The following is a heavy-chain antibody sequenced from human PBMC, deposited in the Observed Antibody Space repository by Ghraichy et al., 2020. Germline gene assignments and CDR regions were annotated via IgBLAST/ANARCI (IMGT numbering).Heavy chain of an antibody. D-gene: IGHD6-19*01. V-gene: IGHV4-59*08. Sequence: SETLSLTCTVSGGSISSYYWSWIRQPPGKGLEWIGYIYYRGSTNYNPSLKSRVTISVDTSKNQFSLKLSSVTAADTAVYYCGSSGWYPYFFDSWGQGTLVTVSS. CDR2: IYYRGST. J-gene: IGHJ4*02. CDR1: GGSISSYY. CDR3: GSSGWYPYFFDS.